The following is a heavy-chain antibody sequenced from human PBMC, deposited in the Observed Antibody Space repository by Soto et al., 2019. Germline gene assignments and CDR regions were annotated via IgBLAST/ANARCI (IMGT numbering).Heavy chain of an antibody. CDR3: ARDRLPPAYSNYHPEYYGMDV. Sequence: PGGSLRLSCAASGFTFSSYAMHWVRQAPGKGLEWVAVISYDGSNKYYADSVKGRFTISRDNSKNTLYLQMNSLRAEDTAVYYCARDRLPPAYSNYHPEYYGMDVWGQGTTVTVSS. CDR2: ISYDGSNK. D-gene: IGHD4-4*01. J-gene: IGHJ6*02. V-gene: IGHV3-30-3*01. CDR1: GFTFSSYA.